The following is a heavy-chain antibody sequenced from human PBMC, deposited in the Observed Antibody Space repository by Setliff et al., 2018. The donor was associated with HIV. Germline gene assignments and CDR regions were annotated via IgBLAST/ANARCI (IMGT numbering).Heavy chain of an antibody. CDR3: ARDKRASFDGLDV. J-gene: IGHJ6*02. V-gene: IGHV4-38-2*02. D-gene: IGHD1-1*01. Sequence: SETLSLTCTVSGYSPSSGFYWGWIRQPPGKGLEWIANIYHSGSTYNTPSLKSRVTISLDTSKNQFSLRLSSVTAADTAVYYCARDKRASFDGLDVWGQGTTVTVSS. CDR1: GYSPSSGFY. CDR2: IYHSGST.